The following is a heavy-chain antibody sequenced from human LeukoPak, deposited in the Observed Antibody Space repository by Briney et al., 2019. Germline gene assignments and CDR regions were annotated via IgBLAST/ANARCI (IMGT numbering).Heavy chain of an antibody. V-gene: IGHV3-11*01. Sequence: GGSLSLSCAAFGFTVSDYYMSWIRQAPGKGLEWVSYISSSGSTIYYADSVKGRFTISRDNAKNSLYLQMTSLRAEDTAVYYCARVPAARGYFYGMDVWGQGTTVTVSS. CDR1: GFTVSDYY. J-gene: IGHJ6*02. CDR2: ISSSGSTI. CDR3: ARVPAARGYFYGMDV. D-gene: IGHD2-15*01.